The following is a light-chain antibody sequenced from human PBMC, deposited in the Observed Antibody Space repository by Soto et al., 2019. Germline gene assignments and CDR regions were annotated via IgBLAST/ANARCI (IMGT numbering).Light chain of an antibody. V-gene: IGKV3-20*01. CDR3: QHYGTSAL. Sequence: EIVLTQSPGTLSLSPGERATLSCRASQSVSDSYLAWYQQKPGQAPRLLIYASSSATGIPDRFSGSGSWTDFTLTNSTLEPEDFAVYYCQHYGTSALFGPGTKVDIK. CDR2: AS. J-gene: IGKJ3*01. CDR1: QSVSDSY.